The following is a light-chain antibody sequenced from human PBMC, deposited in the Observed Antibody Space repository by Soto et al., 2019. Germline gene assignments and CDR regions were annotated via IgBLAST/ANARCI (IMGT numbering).Light chain of an antibody. V-gene: IGLV1-40*01. J-gene: IGLJ1*01. CDR3: QSYDSSLSAHYV. Sequence: QSALTQPPSVSGAPGQRVTISCTGSSSNIGATYDVQWYQQLPGTAPKLLIYGNSNRPSGVPDRFSGSKSGTSASLAFTGLQADDEADYYCQSYDSSLSAHYVFGTGTKVTVL. CDR1: SSNIGATYD. CDR2: GNS.